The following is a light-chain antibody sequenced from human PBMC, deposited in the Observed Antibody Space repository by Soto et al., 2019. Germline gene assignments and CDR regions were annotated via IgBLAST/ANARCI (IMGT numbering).Light chain of an antibody. CDR2: DVS. CDR1: SSDVGGYNY. Sequence: QSVLTQPASVSGSPVQSITISCSGTSSDVGGYNYVSWYQQHPGKAPRLMIYDVSYRPSGVSNRFSGSRSGNTASLTISGLQTEDEADYYCSSYTSSSNKVFGGGTKLTVL. V-gene: IGLV2-14*01. CDR3: SSYTSSSNKV. J-gene: IGLJ2*01.